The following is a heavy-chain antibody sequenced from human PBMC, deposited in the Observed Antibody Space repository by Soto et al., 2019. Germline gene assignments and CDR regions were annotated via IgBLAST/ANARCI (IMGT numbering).Heavy chain of an antibody. CDR1: GYNFTSYG. Sequence: ASVKVSCKASGYNFTSYGISWVRQAPGQGLEGMGWISAYNGNTNYAQKLQGRVTMTTDTSTSKAYMELRSLRSDDTAVYYCARDIRGPYSSSSENDYWGQGTLVTVSS. CDR3: ARDIRGPYSSSSENDY. J-gene: IGHJ4*02. CDR2: ISAYNGNT. V-gene: IGHV1-18*01. D-gene: IGHD6-6*01.